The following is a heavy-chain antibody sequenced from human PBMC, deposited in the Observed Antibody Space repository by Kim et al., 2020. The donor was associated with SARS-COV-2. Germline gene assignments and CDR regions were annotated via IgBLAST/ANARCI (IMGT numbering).Heavy chain of an antibody. V-gene: IGHV1-69*13. D-gene: IGHD3-22*01. CDR1: GGTFSSYA. Sequence: SVKVSCKASGGTFSSYAISWVRQAPGQGLEWMGGIIPIFGTANYAQKFQGRVTITADESTSTAYMELSSLRSEDTAVYYCARERRAPYYYDSSGYYPLVYWGQGTLVTVSS. J-gene: IGHJ4*02. CDR2: IIPIFGTA. CDR3: ARERRAPYYYDSSGYYPLVY.